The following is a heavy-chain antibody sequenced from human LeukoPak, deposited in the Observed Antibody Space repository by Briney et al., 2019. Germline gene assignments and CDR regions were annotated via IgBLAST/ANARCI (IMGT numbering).Heavy chain of an antibody. J-gene: IGHJ3*02. CDR2: MNRNSGNT. V-gene: IGHV1-8*01. Sequence: ASLKVSSKASGYTFTTYDINSVRQATGHGLEWMGWMNRNSGNTGYAQKFQGRVTMTRNTSISTAYMELSSLRSEDTAVYYCARGGVVVTAVDAFDIWGQGTMVTVSS. CDR3: ARGGVVVTAVDAFDI. D-gene: IGHD2-21*02. CDR1: GYTFTTYD.